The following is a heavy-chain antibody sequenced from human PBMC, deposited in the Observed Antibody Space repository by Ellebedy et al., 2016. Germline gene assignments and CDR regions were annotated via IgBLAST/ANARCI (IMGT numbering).Heavy chain of an antibody. Sequence: GGSLRLSCAASGFTFSSYAMHWVRQAPGKGLEWVAVISYDGSNKYYADSVKGRFTISRDNSKNTLYLQMNSLRAEDTAVYYCARDPGQYSSSWYLDYWGQGTLVTVSS. D-gene: IGHD6-13*01. CDR1: GFTFSSYA. J-gene: IGHJ4*02. V-gene: IGHV3-30*04. CDR2: ISYDGSNK. CDR3: ARDPGQYSSSWYLDY.